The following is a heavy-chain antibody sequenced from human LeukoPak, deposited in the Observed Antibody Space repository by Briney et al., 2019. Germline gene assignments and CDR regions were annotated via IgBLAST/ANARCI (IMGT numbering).Heavy chain of an antibody. CDR2: TYYRSTWYN. V-gene: IGHV6-1*01. Sequence: SQTLSLTCAISGDSVSSNSVTWNLIRQSPSRGLEWLGRTYYRSTWYNDYAVSVRGRITVNPDTSKNQFSLHLNSVTPEDTAVYYCARRLTQYDCFDPWGQGILVTVSS. J-gene: IGHJ5*02. CDR1: GDSVSSNSVT. D-gene: IGHD2-2*01. CDR3: ARRLTQYDCFDP.